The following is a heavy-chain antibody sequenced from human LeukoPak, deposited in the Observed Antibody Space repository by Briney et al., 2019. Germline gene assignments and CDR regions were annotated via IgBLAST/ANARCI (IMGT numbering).Heavy chain of an antibody. CDR2: IYYSGST. V-gene: IGHV4-31*03. D-gene: IGHD6-13*01. CDR1: GGSISSGGYY. CDR3: ARDTSSSWSYYYYGMDV. J-gene: IGHJ6*02. Sequence: SETLSLTCTVSGGSISSGGYYWSWIRQHPGKGLEWIGYIYYSGSTYYNPSLKSRVTISVDTSKNQFSLKLSSVTAADTAVYYCARDTSSSWSYYYYGMDVWGQGTTVTVSS.